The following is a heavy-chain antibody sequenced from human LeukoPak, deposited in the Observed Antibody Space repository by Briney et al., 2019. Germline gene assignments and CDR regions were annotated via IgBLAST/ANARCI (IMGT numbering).Heavy chain of an antibody. Sequence: GGSLTLSCAASVLPFSQYWMLWVRQAPGKGLESVSRINTDGTVTSYADSVKGRFTVSRDNADNTMFLQMNSVRDEDTAVYYCATKQWLAPPPDSWGQGTPVTVSS. D-gene: IGHD6-19*01. CDR2: INTDGTVT. CDR3: ATKQWLAPPPDS. V-gene: IGHV3-74*01. CDR1: VLPFSQYW. J-gene: IGHJ4*02.